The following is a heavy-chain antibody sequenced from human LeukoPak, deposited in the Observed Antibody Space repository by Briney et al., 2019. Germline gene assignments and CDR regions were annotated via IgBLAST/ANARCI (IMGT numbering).Heavy chain of an antibody. J-gene: IGHJ4*02. CDR1: GFTFRNHG. Sequence: GGSLRLSCAASGFTFRNHGMHWLRQAPGKGLEWVAIIWYDGSNKYYAASVNGRFTIYRDNSKNTLYLQMNSLRDDDTAVYYCVRDRGALQYFDYWGQGTLVTVSS. CDR3: VRDRGALQYFDY. V-gene: IGHV3-33*01. CDR2: IWYDGSNK. D-gene: IGHD2/OR15-2a*01.